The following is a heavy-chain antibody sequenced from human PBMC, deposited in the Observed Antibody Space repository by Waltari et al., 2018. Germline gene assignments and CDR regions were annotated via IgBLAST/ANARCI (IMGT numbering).Heavy chain of an antibody. Sequence: EVQLLESGGGLVQPGGSLRLSCAASGFTFSSYAMSWVRQAPGKGLEWVSVIYSGGSTYYADSVKGRFTISRDNSKNTLYLQMNSLRAEDTAVDYCAKDGPSGSYYREGAFDIWGQGTMVTVSS. V-gene: IGHV3-23*03. CDR2: IYSGGST. J-gene: IGHJ3*02. CDR1: GFTFSSYA. D-gene: IGHD1-26*01. CDR3: AKDGPSGSYYREGAFDI.